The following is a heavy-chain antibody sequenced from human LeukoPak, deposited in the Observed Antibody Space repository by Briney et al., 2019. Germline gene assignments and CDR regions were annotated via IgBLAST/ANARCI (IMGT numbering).Heavy chain of an antibody. CDR3: ATASSGLFY. CDR1: GLTFRNAW. J-gene: IGHJ4*02. D-gene: IGHD3-16*01. Sequence: PGESLRLSCAASGLTFRNAWMSWVRQAPGEGLEWVGRIKRKTDGETTEYVAPMKGRFTISRDDSKNTLYLQMNSLKTEDTGVYYCATASSGLFYWGQGTLVTVSS. V-gene: IGHV3-15*01. CDR2: IKRKTDGETT.